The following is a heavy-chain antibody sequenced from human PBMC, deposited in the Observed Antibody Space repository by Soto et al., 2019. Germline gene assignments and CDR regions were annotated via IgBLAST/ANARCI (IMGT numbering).Heavy chain of an antibody. Sequence: QVQLVQSGAEVKKPGTSVKVSCKASGYTFTSYGISWVRQAPGQGLEWMGWISAYNGKTNYAEKLQGRVTMTTDTSTSTAYMELRSLRSDDTAVYYCASVTVAAAPLRGAFDIWGQGTMVTVSS. CDR1: GYTFTSYG. CDR3: ASVTVAAAPLRGAFDI. D-gene: IGHD6-13*01. J-gene: IGHJ3*02. CDR2: ISAYNGKT. V-gene: IGHV1-18*04.